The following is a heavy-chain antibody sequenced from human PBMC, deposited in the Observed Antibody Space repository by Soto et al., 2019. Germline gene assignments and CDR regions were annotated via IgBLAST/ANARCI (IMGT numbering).Heavy chain of an antibody. CDR3: ARDFRYCSGGSCYSLSAFDI. CDR1: GFTFSSYS. J-gene: IGHJ3*02. V-gene: IGHV3-48*02. Sequence: GGSLRLSCAASGFTFSSYSMNWVRQAPGKGLEWVSYISSSSSTIYYGDSVKGRFTISRDNAKNSLYLQMNSLRDEDTAVYYCARDFRYCSGGSCYSLSAFDIWGQGTMVTVSS. D-gene: IGHD2-15*01. CDR2: ISSSSSTI.